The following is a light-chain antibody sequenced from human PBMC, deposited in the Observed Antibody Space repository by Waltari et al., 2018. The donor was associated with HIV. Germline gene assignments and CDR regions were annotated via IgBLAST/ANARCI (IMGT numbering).Light chain of an antibody. J-gene: IGLJ3*02. CDR2: QDN. Sequence: SYEVTPPPSVAVSPGQTASITCTGYELGDKYTCWYQQKPGQSPLLFIYQDNKRPSGIPERFSGSSSGHTATLTISGTLPMDEADYYCQAWGSSTSGVFGTGTKLTVL. CDR3: QAWGSSTSGV. V-gene: IGLV3-1*01. CDR1: ELGDKY.